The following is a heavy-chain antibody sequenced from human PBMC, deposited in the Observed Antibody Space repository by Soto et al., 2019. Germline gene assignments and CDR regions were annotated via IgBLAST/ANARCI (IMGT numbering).Heavy chain of an antibody. CDR1: GYSFAANW. D-gene: IGHD2-15*01. V-gene: IGHV5-51*01. Sequence: PGESLKISCKGSGYSFAANWIGWVRQRPGKGLEWMGIISPDDSDTRYSPSFQGQVTISADKSISTADLEWSSLKASDTAMYYCARLQGDCSGGSCPYYYYYDMDVWGQGTTVTVSS. J-gene: IGHJ6*02. CDR2: ISPDDSDT. CDR3: ARLQGDCSGGSCPYYYYYDMDV.